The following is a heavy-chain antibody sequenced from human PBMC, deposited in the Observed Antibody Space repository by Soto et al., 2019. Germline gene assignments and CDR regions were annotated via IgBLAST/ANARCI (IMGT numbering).Heavy chain of an antibody. Sequence: SETLSLTCTVSGGSISSGDYYWSWIRQPPGKGLEWIGYVFHTGTAYYFNPSLKSRVTISVDTSRNQFSLKLNSVTAADTAVYYYVRDSIRFGPAFDSWGPGTLVTVYS. CDR2: VFHTGTA. J-gene: IGHJ4*02. V-gene: IGHV4-30-4*01. CDR1: GGSISSGDYY. D-gene: IGHD3-3*01. CDR3: VRDSIRFGPAFDS.